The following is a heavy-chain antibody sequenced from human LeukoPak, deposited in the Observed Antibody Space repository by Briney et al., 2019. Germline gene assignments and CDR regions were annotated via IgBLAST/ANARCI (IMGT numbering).Heavy chain of an antibody. J-gene: IGHJ5*02. CDR2: IYYSGST. D-gene: IGHD2-2*01. CDR1: GGSVSSNSYY. CDR3: TRRYCSSTSCWFDP. Sequence: ASETLSLTCTVSGGSVSSNSYYWGRQPPGKGLEWIGYIYYSGSTNYNPSLKSRVTMSVDTSKNQFSLKLSSVTAADTAVYYCTRRYCSSTSCWFDPWGQGTLVTVSS. V-gene: IGHV4-61*05.